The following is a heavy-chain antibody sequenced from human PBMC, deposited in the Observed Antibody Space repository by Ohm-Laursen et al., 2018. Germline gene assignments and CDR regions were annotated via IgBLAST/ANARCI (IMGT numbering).Heavy chain of an antibody. Sequence: GTLSLTWAVSGGSISSYYWSWIRQPPGKGLEWIGYIYYSGSTNYNPSLKSRVTISVDTSKNQFSLKLSSVTAADTAVYYCARCITGTTCFDYWGQGTLVTVSS. CDR3: ARCITGTTCFDY. V-gene: IGHV4-59*01. J-gene: IGHJ4*02. CDR1: GGSISSYY. D-gene: IGHD1-20*01. CDR2: IYYSGST.